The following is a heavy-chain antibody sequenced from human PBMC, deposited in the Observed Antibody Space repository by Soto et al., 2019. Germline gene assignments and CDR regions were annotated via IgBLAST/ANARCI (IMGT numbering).Heavy chain of an antibody. Sequence: QVQLVQSGAEVKKPGASVKVSCKASGYTFTSYDINWVRQATGQGLEWMGWMNPNSGNTGYAQKFQGRVTMTRNTSISTAYMELSSLRSDDTAVYYCARTPSGVVGAPRINWFDPWGQGTLVTVSS. J-gene: IGHJ5*02. V-gene: IGHV1-8*01. D-gene: IGHD2-15*01. CDR1: GYTFTSYD. CDR2: MNPNSGNT. CDR3: ARTPSGVVGAPRINWFDP.